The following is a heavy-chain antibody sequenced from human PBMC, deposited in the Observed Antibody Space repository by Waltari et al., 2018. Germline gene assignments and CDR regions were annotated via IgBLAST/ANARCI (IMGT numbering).Heavy chain of an antibody. CDR3: AKYRGYYTSGELDS. J-gene: IGHJ4*02. CDR1: GSTFTNYA. CDR2: IAAGGGAT. D-gene: IGHD3-10*01. Sequence: EVQLLESGGDLVQPGGSLRLSCTASGSTFTNYAVTWVRQAPGKGLEWVSTIAAGGGATFYADSVKVRFTVSRDDSKNTLYLQMNSLRAEDTALYYCAKYRGYYTSGELDSWGRGTLVTVSS. V-gene: IGHV3-23*01.